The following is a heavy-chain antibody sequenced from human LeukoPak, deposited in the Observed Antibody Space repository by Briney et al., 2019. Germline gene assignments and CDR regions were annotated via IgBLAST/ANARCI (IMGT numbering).Heavy chain of an antibody. V-gene: IGHV3-23*01. J-gene: IGHJ4*02. CDR1: GFTFSSYA. CDR3: AKYSDSYGPYFDY. Sequence: GRSLRLSCAASGFTFSSYAMSWVRQAPGRGLEWVSAISGSGGSTYYADSVKGRFTISRDNSKNTLYLQMNSLRAEDTAVYYCAKYSDSYGPYFDYWGQGTLVTVSS. D-gene: IGHD5-18*01. CDR2: ISGSGGST.